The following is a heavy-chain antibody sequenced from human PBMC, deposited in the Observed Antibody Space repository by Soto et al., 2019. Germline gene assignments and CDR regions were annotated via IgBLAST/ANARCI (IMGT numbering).Heavy chain of an antibody. D-gene: IGHD3-10*01. J-gene: IGHJ6*02. Sequence: QVQLQESGPGLVKPSQTLSLTCTVSGGSISSGDYYWSWIRQPPGKGLEWIGYIYYSGSTYYNPSXXXRVTISVDTSXXQXSXXLSSVTAADTAVYYCAREPMVRGVITALYYYGMDVWGQGTTVTVSS. CDR3: AREPMVRGVITALYYYGMDV. CDR1: GGSISSGDYY. CDR2: IYYSGST. V-gene: IGHV4-30-4*01.